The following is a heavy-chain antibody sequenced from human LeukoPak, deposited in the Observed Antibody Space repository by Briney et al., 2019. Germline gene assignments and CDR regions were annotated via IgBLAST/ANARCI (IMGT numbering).Heavy chain of an antibody. D-gene: IGHD6-13*01. J-gene: IGHJ6*02. CDR1: GGSISSYY. CDR2: IYYSGST. V-gene: IGHV4-59*01. Sequence: SETLSLTCTVSGGSISSYYWSWIRQPPGKGLEWIGYIYYSGSTNYNPSLKSRVTISVDTSKNQFSLKLSSVTAADTAVYYCARFRIAAAEYGYYYGMDVWGQGTTVTVSS. CDR3: ARFRIAAAEYGYYYGMDV.